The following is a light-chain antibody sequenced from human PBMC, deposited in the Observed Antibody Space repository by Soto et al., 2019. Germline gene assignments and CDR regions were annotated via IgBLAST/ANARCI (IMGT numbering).Light chain of an antibody. CDR2: GAS. V-gene: IGKV3-20*01. J-gene: IGKJ2*01. Sequence: EIVLTQSPGTLSLSPGEWATLSCRASQRVSNSDLAWYQQKPGQAPRLLIYGASRRATGVPDRFSGSGSGTDFTLSISRLESEDFVVYYWQHDVTSPPYIFGQGTKLDIK. CDR3: QHDVTSPPYI. CDR1: QRVSNSD.